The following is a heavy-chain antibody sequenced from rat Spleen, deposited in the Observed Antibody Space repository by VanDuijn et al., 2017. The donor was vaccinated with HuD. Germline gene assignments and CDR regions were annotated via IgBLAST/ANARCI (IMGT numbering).Heavy chain of an antibody. D-gene: IGHD1-12*02. J-gene: IGHJ2*01. CDR1: GFTFSDYG. V-gene: IGHV5-29*01. CDR3: TREGYDGTSSGFDY. Sequence: EVQLVESDGGLVQPGRSLKLSCAASGFTFSDYGVAWVRQAPTKGLEWVATISYGDSSGHSSTYYRDSVKGRFTISRDNAKSTLYLQMNSLKSEDSATYYCTREGYDGTSSGFDYWGQGVMVTVSS. CDR2: ISYGDSSGHSST.